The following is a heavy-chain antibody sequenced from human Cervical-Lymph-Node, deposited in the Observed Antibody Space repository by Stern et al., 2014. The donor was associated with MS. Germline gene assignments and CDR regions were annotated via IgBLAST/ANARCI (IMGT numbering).Heavy chain of an antibody. Sequence: QVQLQESGPRLLKPSETLSLTCIVSDDSISSNSHYWGWIRQPPGKGLDWMGSIYYSAITYYNPSLQGRVTLFVDTSKNQFPLKLSSVTAADTAVYYCARHSIITSMDVWGQGTAVTVSS. J-gene: IGHJ6*02. D-gene: IGHD3-22*01. CDR3: ARHSIITSMDV. CDR1: DDSISSNSHY. CDR2: IYYSAIT. V-gene: IGHV4-39*01.